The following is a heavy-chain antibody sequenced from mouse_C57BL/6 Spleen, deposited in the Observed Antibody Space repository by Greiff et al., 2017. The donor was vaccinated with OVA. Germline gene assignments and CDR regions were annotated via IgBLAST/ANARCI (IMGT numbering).Heavy chain of an antibody. V-gene: IGHV1-50*01. CDR1: GYTFTSYW. Sequence: QVQLKQPGAELVKPGASVKLSCKASGYTFTSYWMQWVKQRPGQGLEWIGEIDPSDSYTNYNQKFKGKATLTVDTSSSTAYMQLSSLTSEDSAVYYCARANSFAYWGQGTLVTVSA. J-gene: IGHJ3*01. CDR2: IDPSDSYT. CDR3: ARANSFAY.